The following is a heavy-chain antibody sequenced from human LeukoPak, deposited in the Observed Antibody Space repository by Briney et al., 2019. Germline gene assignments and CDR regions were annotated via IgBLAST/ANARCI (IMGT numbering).Heavy chain of an antibody. J-gene: IGHJ6*03. CDR3: AQDAHLDYYGSGSWGYYMDV. CDR2: ISSSSSYI. CDR1: GFTFSSYA. V-gene: IGHV3-21*01. Sequence: PGGSLRLSCASSGFTFSSYAMSWVRQAPGKGLEWVSSISSSSSYIYYADSVKGRFTISRDNAKNSLYLQMNSLRAEDTAVYYCAQDAHLDYYGSGSWGYYMDVWGKGTTVTISS. D-gene: IGHD3-10*01.